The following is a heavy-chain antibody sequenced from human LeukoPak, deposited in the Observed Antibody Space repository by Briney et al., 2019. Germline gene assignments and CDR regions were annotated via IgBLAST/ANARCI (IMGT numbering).Heavy chain of an antibody. V-gene: IGHV3-23*01. J-gene: IGHJ4*02. CDR3: AKEQNTYSSSPPDY. D-gene: IGHD6-13*01. Sequence: PGGSLRLSCAASGFTFSSYAMSWVRQAPGKGLEWVSVISGSGGSTYYADSVKGRFTISRDNSKNTLYLQMDSLRAEDTAVYYCAKEQNTYSSSPPDYWGQGTLVTVSS. CDR1: GFTFSSYA. CDR2: ISGSGGST.